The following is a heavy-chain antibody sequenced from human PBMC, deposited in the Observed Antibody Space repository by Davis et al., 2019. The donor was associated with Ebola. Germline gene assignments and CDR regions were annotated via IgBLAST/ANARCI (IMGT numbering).Heavy chain of an antibody. J-gene: IGHJ5*02. Sequence: MPSETLSLTCAVYGGSFSGYYWSRIRHPPGTGLAWIGEINHSGRTNYNPSLKSRVTISVDTSKNQFSLKMSSVTAADTAVYYCAREGRSGYSNWFDPWGQGTLVTVSS. CDR1: GGSFSGYY. CDR2: INHSGRT. D-gene: IGHD3-22*01. CDR3: AREGRSGYSNWFDP. V-gene: IGHV4-34*01.